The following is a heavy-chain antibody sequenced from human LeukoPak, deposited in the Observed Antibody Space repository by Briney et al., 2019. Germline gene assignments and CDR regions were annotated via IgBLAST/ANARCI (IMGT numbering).Heavy chain of an antibody. J-gene: IGHJ6*03. CDR2: INHSGST. V-gene: IGHV4-34*01. Sequence: PSETLSLTCAVYGGSFSGYYWSWIRQPPGKGLEWIGEINHSGSTNYNPSLKSRVTISVDTSKNQFSLKLSSVTAADTAVYYCARGRGDSSSWYSYYYYYMDVWGKGTTVTVSS. D-gene: IGHD6-13*01. CDR3: ARGRGDSSSWYSYYYYYMDV. CDR1: GGSFSGYY.